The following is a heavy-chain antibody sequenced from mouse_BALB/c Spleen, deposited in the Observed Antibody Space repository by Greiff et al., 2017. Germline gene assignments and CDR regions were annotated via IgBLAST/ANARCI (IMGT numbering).Heavy chain of an antibody. CDR1: GYTFTSYW. Sequence: QVQLQQPGAELVRPGASVKLSCTASGYTFTSYWMNWVKQRPEHGLEWIGRIDPYDSDTYYTQKFKDKAILTVDKPSSTAYMQLISLTSADSAVYYCSRSYYDYGAWFAYWGQGTLVTVSA. CDR3: SRSYYDYGAWFAY. CDR2: IDPYDSDT. D-gene: IGHD2-4*01. J-gene: IGHJ3*01. V-gene: IGHV1-74*01.